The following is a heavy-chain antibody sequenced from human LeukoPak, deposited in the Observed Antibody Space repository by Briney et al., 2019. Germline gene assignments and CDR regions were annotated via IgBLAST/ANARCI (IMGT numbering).Heavy chain of an antibody. J-gene: IGHJ4*02. CDR3: GRFGYSYGLDY. D-gene: IGHD5-18*01. V-gene: IGHV4-59*01. CDR2: LYRGKN. CDR1: GASISSYY. Sequence: KPSETLSLTCTVSGASISSYYWSWIRQPPGKGLEWIGNLYRGKNYYNPSLSRRVTMSLDTAKNQFSLNLRSMTAADTAVYYCGRFGYSYGLDYWGQGTLVTVSS.